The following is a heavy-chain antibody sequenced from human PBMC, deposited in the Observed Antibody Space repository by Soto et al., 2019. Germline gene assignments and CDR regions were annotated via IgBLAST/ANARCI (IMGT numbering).Heavy chain of an antibody. CDR1: GFIMRDSA. Sequence: PGGSLRLSCTGSGFIMRDSAISWFCHAPGKGLEWVAFIRDKAHGGAIEYAASVKDRFIVTRDDSNSIVYLLMNSLKPEGTAVYYCTRRMNYQSDFWGQGALVTVSS. CDR2: IRDKAHGGAI. J-gene: IGHJ4*02. V-gene: IGHV3-49*03. D-gene: IGHD2-2*01. CDR3: TRRMNYQSDF.